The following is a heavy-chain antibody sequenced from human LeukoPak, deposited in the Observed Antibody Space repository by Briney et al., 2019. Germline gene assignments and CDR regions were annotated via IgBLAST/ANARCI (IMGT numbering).Heavy chain of an antibody. D-gene: IGHD5-24*01. J-gene: IGHJ4*02. CDR2: ISYDGSNK. V-gene: IGHV3-30*03. Sequence: GGSLRLSCAASGFIFSSYEMHWVRQAPGKGLEWVAVISYDGSNKYYADSVKGRFTISRDNSKNTLYLQMGSLRTEDTAVYYCVRNHGCGEYWGQGTLVTASS. CDR1: GFIFSSYE. CDR3: VRNHGCGEY.